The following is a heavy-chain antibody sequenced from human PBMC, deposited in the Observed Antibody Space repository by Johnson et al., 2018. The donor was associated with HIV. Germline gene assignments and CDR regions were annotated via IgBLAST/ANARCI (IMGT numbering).Heavy chain of an antibody. J-gene: IGHJ3*02. Sequence: VELVVPGGGVVRPGGPLRLSCAPSGFTSDDYGMSWVRQAPGKGLEWVSGINWNGGSTGYADSVKGRFTISRDNAKNSLYLQMNSLRAEDTAAYYCARELSHDAFDIWGQGTMVTVSS. D-gene: IGHD3-3*02. CDR3: ARELSHDAFDI. CDR2: INWNGGST. CDR1: GFTSDDYG. V-gene: IGHV3-20*04.